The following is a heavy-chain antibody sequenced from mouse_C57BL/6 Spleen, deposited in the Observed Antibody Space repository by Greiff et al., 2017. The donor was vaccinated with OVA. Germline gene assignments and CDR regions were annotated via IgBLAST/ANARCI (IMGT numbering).Heavy chain of an antibody. V-gene: IGHV1-55*01. CDR2: IYPGSGST. Sequence: VQLNQGGAELVKPGASVKMSCKASGYNSPLYVITWVKQRPGQGLEWIGDIYPGSGSTNYNEKFKSKATLTVDTSSSTAYMQLSSLTSEDSAVYYCASYPDWYFDVWGTGTTVTVSS. CDR1: GYNSPLYV. CDR3: ASYPDWYFDV. J-gene: IGHJ1*03.